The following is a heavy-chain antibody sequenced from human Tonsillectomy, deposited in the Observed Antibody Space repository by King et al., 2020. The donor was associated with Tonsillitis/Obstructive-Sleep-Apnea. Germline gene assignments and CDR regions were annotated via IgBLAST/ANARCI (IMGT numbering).Heavy chain of an antibody. CDR2: ISGTDGGT. J-gene: IGHJ4*02. D-gene: IGHD3-3*01. CDR1: RFTFSSYA. Sequence: VQLVESGGGLVQPGGSLRLSCAASRFTFSSYAMSWVRQAPGKGLEWVSAISGTDGGTYYADSVKGRFTISRENSKNTLYLQMNSLRAEDTAIYYCAKDHYDFWSGYYTGDNYWGQGTLVTVSS. CDR3: AKDHYDFWSGYYTGDNY. V-gene: IGHV3-23*04.